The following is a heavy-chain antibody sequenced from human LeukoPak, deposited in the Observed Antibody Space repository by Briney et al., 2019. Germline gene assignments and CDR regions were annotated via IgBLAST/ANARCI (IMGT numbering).Heavy chain of an antibody. V-gene: IGHV3-23*01. Sequence: PGGSLRFSGVASGYTFSSYARTRVRQAPGKGLEWGSNIGGSAGSTHYADSVKGRFTISRDNSKNTLYLQMNSLRAQDTAVYYCAKYYYAANGPSRNFDYWGQGTLVTVSS. D-gene: IGHD4/OR15-4a*01. J-gene: IGHJ4*02. CDR3: AKYYYAANGPSRNFDY. CDR2: IGGSAGST. CDR1: GYTFSSYA.